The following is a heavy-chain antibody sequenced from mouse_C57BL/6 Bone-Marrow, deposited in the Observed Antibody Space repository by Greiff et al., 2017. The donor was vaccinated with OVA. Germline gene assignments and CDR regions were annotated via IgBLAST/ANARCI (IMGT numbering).Heavy chain of an antibody. CDR2: IDPSDSYT. CDR1: GYTFTSYW. D-gene: IGHD1-1*01. V-gene: IGHV1-69*01. Sequence: VQLQQSGAELVMPGASVKLSCKASGYTFTSYWMHWVKQRPGQGLEWIGEIDPSDSYTNYNQKFKGKSTLTVDKSSSTAYMQLSSLTSEDSAVYYCARERITTVVAHFDYWGQGTTLTVSS. J-gene: IGHJ2*01. CDR3: ARERITTVVAHFDY.